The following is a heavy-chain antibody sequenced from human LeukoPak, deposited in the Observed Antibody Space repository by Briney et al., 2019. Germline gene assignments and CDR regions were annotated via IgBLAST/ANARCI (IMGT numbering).Heavy chain of an antibody. CDR3: ARLSRLDYGSGSYDYYYGMDV. D-gene: IGHD3-10*01. CDR2: ICPGDSDT. Sequence: GESLKISCKGSGYSFTSYWIGWVRQMPGKGLEWMGIICPGDSDTRYSPSFQGQVTISADKSISTAYLQWSSLKASDTAMYYCARLSRLDYGSGSYDYYYGMDVWGKGTTVTVSS. V-gene: IGHV5-51*01. J-gene: IGHJ6*04. CDR1: GYSFTSYW.